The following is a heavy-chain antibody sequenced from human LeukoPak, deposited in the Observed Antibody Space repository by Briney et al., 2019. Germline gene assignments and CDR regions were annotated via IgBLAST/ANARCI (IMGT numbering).Heavy chain of an antibody. CDR1: GFTFSSYS. CDR2: ISSSSSYI. CDR3: ARDNPASNYYDSSGKYRGDY. Sequence: GGSLRLSCAASGFTFSSYSMNWVRQAPGKGLEWVSSISSSSSYIYYADSVKGRFTISRDNAKNSLYLQMNSLRAEDTAVYYCARDNPASNYYDSSGKYRGDYWGQGTLVTVSS. D-gene: IGHD3-22*01. V-gene: IGHV3-21*01. J-gene: IGHJ4*02.